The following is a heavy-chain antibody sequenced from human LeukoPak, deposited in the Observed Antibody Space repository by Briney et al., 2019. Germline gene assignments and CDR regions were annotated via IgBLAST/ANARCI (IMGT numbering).Heavy chain of an antibody. V-gene: IGHV3-7*01. CDR2: IKQDGSEK. J-gene: IGHJ5*02. Sequence: GGSLRLSCAASGFTFSGYWMSWVRQAPGKGLEWVANIKQDGSEKYYVDSVKGRFTISRDNAKNSLYLQMNSLRAEDTAVYYCARTKVGTIFGVVTENWFDPWGQGTLVTVSS. CDR3: ARTKVGTIFGVVTENWFDP. CDR1: GFTFSGYW. D-gene: IGHD3-3*01.